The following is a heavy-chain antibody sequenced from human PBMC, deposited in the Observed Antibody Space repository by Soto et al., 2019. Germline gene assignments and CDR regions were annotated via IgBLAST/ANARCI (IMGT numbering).Heavy chain of an antibody. V-gene: IGHV3-53*01. J-gene: IGHJ3*02. CDR1: GFTVSSNY. CDR2: IYSGGST. D-gene: IGHD6-19*01. Sequence: GGSLRLSCAASGFTVSSNYMSWVRQAPGKGLEWVSVIYSGGSTYYADSVKGRFTISRDNSKNTLYLQMNSLRAEDTAVYYCARVSPVAGIEFGAFDIWGQGTMVTVSS. CDR3: ARVSPVAGIEFGAFDI.